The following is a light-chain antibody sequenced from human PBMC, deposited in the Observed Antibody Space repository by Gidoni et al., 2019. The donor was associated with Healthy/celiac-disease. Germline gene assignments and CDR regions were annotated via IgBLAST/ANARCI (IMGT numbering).Light chain of an antibody. V-gene: IGKV3-11*01. CDR3: QQRSNWPPIFT. CDR2: DAS. CDR1: QSVSRY. J-gene: IGKJ3*01. Sequence: EIVLTQSPATLSLSPGERATLSCRASQSVSRYLAWYQQKPGQAPRLLIYDASNRATGIPARFSGSGSGTDFTLTISSLEPEDFAVYDCQQRSNWPPIFTFGPGTKVDIK.